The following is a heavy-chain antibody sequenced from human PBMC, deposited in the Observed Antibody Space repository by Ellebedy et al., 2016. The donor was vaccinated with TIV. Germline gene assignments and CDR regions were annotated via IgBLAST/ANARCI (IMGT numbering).Heavy chain of an antibody. J-gene: IGHJ3*02. Sequence: SETLSLTCGVYGGSFSGYYWSWIRQPPGKGLEWIGYIYYSGSTNYNPSLKSRVTISVDTSKNQLSLKVSSVTAADTAVYYCARQERSSGYRDTFDIWGQGTMVTVSS. CDR2: IYYSGST. V-gene: IGHV4-59*08. D-gene: IGHD6-13*01. CDR3: ARQERSSGYRDTFDI. CDR1: GGSFSGYY.